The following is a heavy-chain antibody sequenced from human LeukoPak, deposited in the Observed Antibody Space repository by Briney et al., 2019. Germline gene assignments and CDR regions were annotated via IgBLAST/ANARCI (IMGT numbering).Heavy chain of an antibody. J-gene: IGHJ4*02. CDR2: IYYSGST. D-gene: IGHD4-17*01. CDR1: GGSISSYY. Sequence: PSETLSLTCTVSGGSISSYYWSWIRQPPGKGLEWIGYIYYSGSTNYNPSLKSRVTISVDTSKNQFSLKLSSVTAADTAVYYCARTAYGDYYFDYWGQGTLVTVSS. V-gene: IGHV4-59*01. CDR3: ARTAYGDYYFDY.